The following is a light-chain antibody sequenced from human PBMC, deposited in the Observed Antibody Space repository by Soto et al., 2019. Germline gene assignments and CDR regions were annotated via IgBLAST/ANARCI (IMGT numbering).Light chain of an antibody. J-gene: IGLJ3*02. Sequence: QPVLTQPASVSGSPGQSVTISCTGTSSDVGSYNRVSWYQQHPGKAPKVMIYDVSNRPSGVSDRFSGSKSGNTASLTISGLQAEDEADYYCNSYTSSAWVFGGGTKLTVL. V-gene: IGLV2-14*01. CDR2: DVS. CDR1: SSDVGSYNR. CDR3: NSYTSSAWV.